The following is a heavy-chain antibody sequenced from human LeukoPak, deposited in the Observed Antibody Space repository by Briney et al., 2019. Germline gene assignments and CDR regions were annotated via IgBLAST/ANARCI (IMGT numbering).Heavy chain of an antibody. D-gene: IGHD5-18*01. V-gene: IGHV4-31*03. CDR1: GGSISSGGYY. CDR3: ARVRSYGFGPFDY. J-gene: IGHJ4*02. CDR2: IYYSGST. Sequence: SQTLSLTCTVSGGSISSGGYYWSWIRQHPGKGLEWIGYIYYSGSTYYNPSLKSRVTISVDTSKNQFSLKLSSVPAADTAVYYCARVRSYGFGPFDYWGQGTLVTVSS.